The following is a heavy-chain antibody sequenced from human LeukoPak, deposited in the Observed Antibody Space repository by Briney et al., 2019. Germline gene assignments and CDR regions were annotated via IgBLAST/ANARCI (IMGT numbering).Heavy chain of an antibody. D-gene: IGHD3-3*01. Sequence: SETLSLTCIVSGGSTSGGNYYWGWIRRPPGKGLEWIGGISSSGNTYYNPSLKSRITISVDTSKNHFSLKLISVTAADTAVYYCARLGAGTTYYDFWSGYSSFYFDYWGQGTLVTVSS. J-gene: IGHJ4*02. V-gene: IGHV4-39*02. CDR1: GGSTSGGNYY. CDR2: ISSSGNT. CDR3: ARLGAGTTYYDFWSGYSSFYFDY.